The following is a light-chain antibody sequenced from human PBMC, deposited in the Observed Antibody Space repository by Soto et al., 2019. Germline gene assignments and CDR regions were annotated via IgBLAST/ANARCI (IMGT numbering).Light chain of an antibody. CDR1: QSLDHSDGKTY. CDR2: KVS. J-gene: IGKJ2*01. Sequence: EIVLNQTPVTSPVTLGQPASISCTSSQSLDHSDGKTYLSWLLQRTGQPPRILIYKVSQRFDGVPDRFSGSGAGTNFTLKITRVEDEDVGLYHCMQATQVPYTFGQGTKLDLK. V-gene: IGKV2-24*01. CDR3: MQATQVPYT.